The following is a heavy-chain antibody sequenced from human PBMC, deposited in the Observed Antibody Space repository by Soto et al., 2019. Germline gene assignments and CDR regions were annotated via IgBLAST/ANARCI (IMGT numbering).Heavy chain of an antibody. CDR1: GGSFSGYY. J-gene: IGHJ4*02. D-gene: IGHD4-17*01. CDR3: ARGRYGDYGKITDY. V-gene: IGHV4-34*01. Sequence: QVQLQQWGAGLLKPSETLSLTCAVYGGSFSGYYWSWIRQPPGKGLEWIGKINHSGSTNYNPSLRRRVPISVDTSKSQFTLKLNSVTAADTAVFYCARGRYGDYGKITDYWGQGTLVTVSS. CDR2: INHSGST.